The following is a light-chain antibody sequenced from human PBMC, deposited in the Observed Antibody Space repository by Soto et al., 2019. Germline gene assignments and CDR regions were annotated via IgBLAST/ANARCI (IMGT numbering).Light chain of an antibody. J-gene: IGLJ1*01. CDR3: AAWDDSLNASYV. V-gene: IGLV1-44*01. CDR1: SSNIGSNT. Sequence: QSVLTQPPSASGTPGQRVTISCSGSSSNIGSNTVNWYQQLPGTAPKLLIYRNNQRPSGVPDRFSGSKSGTSASLAISGLQSEDEADYYCAAWDDSLNASYVFGTGTKLTVL. CDR2: RNN.